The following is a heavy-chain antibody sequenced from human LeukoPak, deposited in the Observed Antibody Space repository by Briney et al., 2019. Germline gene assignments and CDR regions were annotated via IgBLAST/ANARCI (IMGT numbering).Heavy chain of an antibody. CDR2: IYYSGST. CDR1: GGSISSGDYY. D-gene: IGHD2-2*01. Sequence: SQTLSLTCTVSGGSISSGDYYWSWIRQPPGKGLEWIGYIYYSGSTYYNPSLKSRVTISVDTSKNPFSLKLSSVTAADTAVYYCAAGRIVVVPAAIQNWFDPWGQGTLVTVSS. V-gene: IGHV4-30-4*08. CDR3: AAGRIVVVPAAIQNWFDP. J-gene: IGHJ5*02.